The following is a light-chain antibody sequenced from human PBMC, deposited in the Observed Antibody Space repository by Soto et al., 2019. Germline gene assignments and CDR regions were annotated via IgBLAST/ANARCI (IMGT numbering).Light chain of an antibody. CDR3: CSYAGSYTLI. V-gene: IGLV2-11*01. CDR1: SSDVGAYNY. Sequence: QSVLTRPRSVSGSPGQSVTISCTGTSSDVGAYNYVSWFQQHPGKAPKLMISDVNKRPSGVPDRFSGSKSGNTASLTISGLQAEDEADYYCCSYAGSYTLIFGGGTQLTVL. CDR2: DVN. J-gene: IGLJ2*01.